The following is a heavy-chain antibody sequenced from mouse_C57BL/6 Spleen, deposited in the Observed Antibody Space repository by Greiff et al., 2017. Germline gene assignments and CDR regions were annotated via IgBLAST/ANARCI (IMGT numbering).Heavy chain of an antibody. J-gene: IGHJ4*01. Sequence: EVKVEESGGGLVQPGGSMKLSCAASGFTFSDAWMDWVRQSPEKGLEWVAEIRHKANNHATYYAESVKGRFTISRDDSKSSVYLQMNSLRAEDTGIYYCTSSMDYWGQGTSVTVSS. CDR3: TSSMDY. V-gene: IGHV6-6*01. CDR2: IRHKANNHAT. CDR1: GFTFSDAW.